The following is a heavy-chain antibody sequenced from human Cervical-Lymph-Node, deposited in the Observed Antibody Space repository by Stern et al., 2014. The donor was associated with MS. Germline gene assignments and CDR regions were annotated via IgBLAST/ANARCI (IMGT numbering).Heavy chain of an antibody. J-gene: IGHJ3*02. Sequence: EVQLVESGAEVKKAGESLKISCKGYGYSFSSYWIGWVRQMPGKGLEWMGLIYPGDSDTRYSPSFQGQGTISADKSISTAYLQWSRLKASDTAMYFCASFSGSHSDAFDMWGQGTMVTVSS. CDR3: ASFSGSHSDAFDM. D-gene: IGHD1-26*01. V-gene: IGHV5-51*01. CDR2: IYPGDSDT. CDR1: GYSFSSYW.